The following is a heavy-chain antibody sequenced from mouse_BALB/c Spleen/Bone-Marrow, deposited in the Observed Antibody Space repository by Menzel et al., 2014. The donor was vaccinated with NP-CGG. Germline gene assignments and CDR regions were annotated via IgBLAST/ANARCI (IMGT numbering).Heavy chain of an antibody. Sequence: EVQRVESGGGLVKPGGSLKLSCAASGFTFSDYYMYWVRQTPEKRLEWVATISDGGSYTYYPDSVKGRFTISRDNAKNNLYLQMSSLKSEDTAMYYCARVSYDYFDYWGQGTTLTASS. J-gene: IGHJ2*01. CDR3: ARVSYDYFDY. CDR2: ISDGGSYT. D-gene: IGHD2-4*01. CDR1: GFTFSDYY. V-gene: IGHV5-4*02.